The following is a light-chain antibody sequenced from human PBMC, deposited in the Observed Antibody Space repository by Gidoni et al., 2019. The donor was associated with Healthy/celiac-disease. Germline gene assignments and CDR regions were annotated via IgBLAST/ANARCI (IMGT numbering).Light chain of an antibody. CDR1: QSLVYSDGNTY. CDR2: KVY. J-gene: IGKJ4*02. CDR3: MEGTHWPPLT. V-gene: IGKV2-30*01. Sequence: VVMTQSPLSLPVTLGQPASISCRSSQSLVYSDGNTYLNWFQQRPGQSPRRLIYKVYNRDSGVADRVSGSGAGTDFTLKISRVEAEEVGVYYCMEGTHWPPLTCGGGTKVEIK.